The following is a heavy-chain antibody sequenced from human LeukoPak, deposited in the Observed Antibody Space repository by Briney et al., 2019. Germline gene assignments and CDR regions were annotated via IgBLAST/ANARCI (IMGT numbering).Heavy chain of an antibody. CDR2: INHSGST. V-gene: IGHV4-34*01. J-gene: IGHJ2*01. CDR3: ARGAKDFDL. Sequence: SETLSLTCAVYGGSFSGYYWSWIRQPPGKGLEWIGEINHSGSTNYNPSLKSRVTISVDTSKNQFSLKLSSVTAADAAVYYCARGAKDFDLWGRGTLVTVSS. CDR1: GGSFSGYY.